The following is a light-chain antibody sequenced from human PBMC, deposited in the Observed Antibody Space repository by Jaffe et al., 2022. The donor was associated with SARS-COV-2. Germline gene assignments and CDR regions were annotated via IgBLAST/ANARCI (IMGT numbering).Light chain of an antibody. CDR3: QQYGDSPEIT. J-gene: IGKJ5*01. V-gene: IGKV3-20*01. CDR2: GAS. CDR1: QSVRSNY. Sequence: EIVLTQSPGTLSLSPGERATLSCRASQSVRSNYFAWYQQKPGQAPRLLIYGASSRATGIPDRFSGSGSGADFALTISRLEPEDFAVYYCQQYGDSPEITFGQGTRLEIK.